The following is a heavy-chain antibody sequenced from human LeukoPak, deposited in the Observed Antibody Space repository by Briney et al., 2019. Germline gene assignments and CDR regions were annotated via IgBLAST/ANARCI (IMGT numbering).Heavy chain of an antibody. Sequence: SVKVSCKASGGTFSSYAISWVRQAPGQGLEWMGRIIPILGIANYAQKFQGRVTITADKSTSTAYMELSSLRSEDTAVYYCASAPLIVVVTAIRGDVVAFDIWGQGTMVTVSS. V-gene: IGHV1-69*04. J-gene: IGHJ3*02. CDR1: GGTFSSYA. CDR3: ASAPLIVVVTAIRGDVVAFDI. CDR2: IIPILGIA. D-gene: IGHD2-21*02.